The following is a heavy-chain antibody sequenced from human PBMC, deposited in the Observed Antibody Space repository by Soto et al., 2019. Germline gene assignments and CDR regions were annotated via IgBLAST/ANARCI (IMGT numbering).Heavy chain of an antibody. D-gene: IGHD2-21*01. Sequence: GESLKISCRGSGYSFTSYWIGWVRQMPGKGLEWMGRIDPSDSYTNYSPSFQGHVTISADKSISTAYLQWSSLKASDTAMYYWGRPGVAGPSYYSYSGMDVWGQGTRVTVP. CDR2: IDPSDSYT. V-gene: IGHV5-10-1*01. J-gene: IGHJ6*02. CDR3: GRPGVAGPSYYSYSGMDV. CDR1: GYSFTSYW.